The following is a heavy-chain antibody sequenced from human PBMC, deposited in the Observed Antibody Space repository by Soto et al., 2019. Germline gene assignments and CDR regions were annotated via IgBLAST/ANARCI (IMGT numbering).Heavy chain of an antibody. CDR1: GYSIVSYY. CDR3: ARGGYFYDSSGYPEALDI. D-gene: IGHD3-22*01. J-gene: IGHJ3*02. Sequence: SETRSLTCTVAGYSIVSYYWSCIWQPPGKGLEWIGYIYYSGSTKYNPSLKSRVTISVDTSKNQLSLKLSSVTAADTAVYYCARGGYFYDSSGYPEALDIWGQGTMVT. V-gene: IGHV4-59*01. CDR2: IYYSGST.